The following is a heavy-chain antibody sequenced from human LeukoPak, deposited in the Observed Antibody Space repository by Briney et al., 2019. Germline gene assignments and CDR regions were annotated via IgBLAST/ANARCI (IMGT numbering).Heavy chain of an antibody. V-gene: IGHV1-18*01. CDR2: ISAYNGNT. CDR1: GYTFTSYG. D-gene: IGHD4-11*01. J-gene: IGHJ5*02. Sequence: ASVKVSCKASGYTFTSYGITWVRQAPGQGLEWMGWISAYNGNTNYAQKLQGRVTMTTDTSTSTAYMELRSLRSDDTAVYYCAREPDNSNYGRWFDPWGQGTLVTVSP. CDR3: AREPDNSNYGRWFDP.